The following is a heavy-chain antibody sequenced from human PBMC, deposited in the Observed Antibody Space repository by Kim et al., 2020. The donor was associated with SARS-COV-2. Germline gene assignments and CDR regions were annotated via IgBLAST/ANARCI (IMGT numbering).Heavy chain of an antibody. Sequence: GSTYYNPSLKSRVTISVDTSKNQFSLKLSSVTAADTAVYYCARRSEYFDYWGQGTLVTVSS. V-gene: IGHV4-39*01. J-gene: IGHJ4*02. CDR2: GST. D-gene: IGHD3-3*01. CDR3: ARRSEYFDY.